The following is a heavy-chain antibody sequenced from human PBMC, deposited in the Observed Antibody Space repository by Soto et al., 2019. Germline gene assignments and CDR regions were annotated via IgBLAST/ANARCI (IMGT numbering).Heavy chain of an antibody. CDR3: ARELPYYESSDRYFDY. V-gene: IGHV6-1*01. CDR1: GDSVSGNGAA. CDR2: TYYRSKWYN. J-gene: IGHJ4*02. Sequence: RHCAISGDSVSGNGAAWNWIRQSPSRGLEWLGRTYYRSKWYNDYAVSVKSRITVTPDTSKNQFSLNLNSVTPEDTAVYYCARELPYYESSDRYFDYWGQGPLATAPQ. D-gene: IGHD3-16*01.